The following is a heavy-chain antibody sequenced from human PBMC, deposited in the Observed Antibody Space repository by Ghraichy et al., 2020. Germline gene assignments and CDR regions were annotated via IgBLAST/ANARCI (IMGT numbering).Heavy chain of an antibody. CDR1: GGTFSSYA. Sequence: SVKVSCKASGGTFSSYAISWVRQAPGQGLEWMGRIIPILGIANYAQKFQGRVTITADKSTSTAYMELSSLRSEDTAVYYCARAPDFWSGYHGSYYGMDVWGQGTTVTVS. D-gene: IGHD3-3*01. CDR2: IIPILGIA. J-gene: IGHJ6*02. CDR3: ARAPDFWSGYHGSYYGMDV. V-gene: IGHV1-69*04.